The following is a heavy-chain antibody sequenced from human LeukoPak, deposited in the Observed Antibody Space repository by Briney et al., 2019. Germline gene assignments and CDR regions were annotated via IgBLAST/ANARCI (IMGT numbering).Heavy chain of an antibody. J-gene: IGHJ4*02. Sequence: GGPLRLSCAASGFTFSRYAMSWVRQAPGKGLEWVSGISDSGGSTYYADSVKGRFTISRDNSKNTLFLQMNSLRAEDTAVYYCVKVYDYFSEYWGQGTLVTVSS. CDR2: ISDSGGST. CDR3: VKVYDYFSEY. D-gene: IGHD3-16*01. CDR1: GFTFSRYA. V-gene: IGHV3-23*01.